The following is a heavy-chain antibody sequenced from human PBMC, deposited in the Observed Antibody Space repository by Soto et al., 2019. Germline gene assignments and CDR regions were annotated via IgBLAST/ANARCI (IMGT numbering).Heavy chain of an antibody. D-gene: IGHD2-15*01. CDR3: ARDLSSEVVTSDAGD. CDR2: ISGSGGST. Sequence: EVQLLESGGGLVQPGGSLRLSCAASGFTFSSYAMSWVRQAPGKGLEWVSAISGSGGSTYYADSVKGRFTISRDNSKNTLYLQMNSLRAEDTAVYYCARDLSSEVVTSDAGDWGQGTLVTVSS. J-gene: IGHJ4*02. V-gene: IGHV3-23*01. CDR1: GFTFSSYA.